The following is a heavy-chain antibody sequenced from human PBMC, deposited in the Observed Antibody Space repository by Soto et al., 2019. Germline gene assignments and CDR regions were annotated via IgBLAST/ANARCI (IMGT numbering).Heavy chain of an antibody. CDR1: GFTFSSYA. V-gene: IGHV3-23*01. Sequence: HPGGSLRLSCAASGFTFSSYAMSWVRQAPGKGLEWVSAISGSGGSTYYADSVKGRFTISRDNSKNTLYLQMNSLRAEDTAVYYCAKDRMAVAGGGTAYGMDVWGQGTTVTVSS. J-gene: IGHJ6*02. D-gene: IGHD6-19*01. CDR2: ISGSGGST. CDR3: AKDRMAVAGGGTAYGMDV.